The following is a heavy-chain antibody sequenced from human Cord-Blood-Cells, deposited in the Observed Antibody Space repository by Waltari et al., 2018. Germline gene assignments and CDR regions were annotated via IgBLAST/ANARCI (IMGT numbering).Heavy chain of an antibody. CDR3: TTDDPLGAAGMLGVWNY. V-gene: IGHV3-15*01. Sequence: EVQLVESGGGLVKPGGSLRLSCAASGFTVSNAWMSWVRQPPGKGREWVGRIKSKTDGGTTDYAAPVKGRFTISRDDSKNTLYLQMNSLKTEDTAVYYCTTDDPLGAAGMLGVWNYWGQGTLVTVSS. J-gene: IGHJ4*02. CDR2: IKSKTDGGTT. CDR1: GFTVSNAW. D-gene: IGHD6-13*01.